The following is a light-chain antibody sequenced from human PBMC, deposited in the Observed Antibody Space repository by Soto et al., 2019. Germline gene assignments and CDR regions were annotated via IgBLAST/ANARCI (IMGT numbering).Light chain of an antibody. Sequence: DIQLTQSPSSLSASVGARVIITCRASQGISTYLAWYQQKPGKAPKLLIYAASTLQSGVPLSFSGSGSGTSFTLTISSLQPEDFATYYCQQLLSYPITFCQGTRLEIK. CDR3: QQLLSYPIT. J-gene: IGKJ5*01. CDR2: AAS. CDR1: QGISTY. V-gene: IGKV1-9*01.